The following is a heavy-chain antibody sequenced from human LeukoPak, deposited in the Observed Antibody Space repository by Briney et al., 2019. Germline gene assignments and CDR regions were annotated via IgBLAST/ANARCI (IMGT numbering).Heavy chain of an antibody. CDR2: IHYSEST. V-gene: IGHV4-31*03. CDR1: GGSIRSGGDY. Sequence: PSETLSLTCTVSGGSIRSGGDYWSWIRQHPGKGLEWIGYIHYSESTYYNPSLRSRVTISVDTSKNQFSLKLNSVTAADTAMYYCARRQGCSSASCPPDYWGQGTLVTVSP. CDR3: ARRQGCSSASCPPDY. J-gene: IGHJ4*02. D-gene: IGHD2-2*01.